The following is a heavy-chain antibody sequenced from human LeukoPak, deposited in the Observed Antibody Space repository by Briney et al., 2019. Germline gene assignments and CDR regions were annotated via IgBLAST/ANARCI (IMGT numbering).Heavy chain of an antibody. J-gene: IGHJ3*02. CDR2: IRSKAYGGTT. CDR3: TRDPRGSYGPDAFDI. V-gene: IGHV3-49*04. CDR1: GFTFGDYA. D-gene: IGHD1-26*01. Sequence: PGGSLRLSCTASGFTFGDYAMSWVRQAPGKGLEWVGFIRSKAYGGTTEYAASVKGRFTISRDDSKSIAYLQMNSLKTEDRAVYYCTRDPRGSYGPDAFDIWGQGTMVTVPS.